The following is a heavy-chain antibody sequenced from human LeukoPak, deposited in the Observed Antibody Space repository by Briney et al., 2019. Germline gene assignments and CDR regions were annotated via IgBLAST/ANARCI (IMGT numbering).Heavy chain of an antibody. D-gene: IGHD1-26*01. Sequence: PGGSLRLSCAASGFTFSSFAMSWVRQTPGKGLEWVSGISASGGSTYCADSVKGRFTISRDNSQNTLYLQMNSLRAEDTAVYYCAKCISGSYPNKPYDYWGQGALVTVSS. J-gene: IGHJ4*02. CDR3: AKCISGSYPNKPYDY. CDR2: ISASGGST. V-gene: IGHV3-23*01. CDR1: GFTFSSFA.